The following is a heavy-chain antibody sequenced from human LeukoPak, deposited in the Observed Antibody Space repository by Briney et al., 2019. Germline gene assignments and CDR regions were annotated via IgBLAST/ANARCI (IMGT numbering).Heavy chain of an antibody. CDR2: ISYDGSNK. D-gene: IGHD4-17*01. CDR3: VRGSYGAYDY. Sequence: GRSLRLSCAASGFTFSSYGMHWVRQAPGKGLEWVAVISYDGSNKYYADSVKGRFTISRDNAKYSLYLQMNSLRAEDTAVYYCVRGSYGAYDYWGQGSLDTVSS. J-gene: IGHJ4*02. CDR1: GFTFSSYG. V-gene: IGHV3-30*03.